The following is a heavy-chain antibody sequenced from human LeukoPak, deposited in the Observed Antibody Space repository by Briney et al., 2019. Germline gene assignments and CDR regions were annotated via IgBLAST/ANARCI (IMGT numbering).Heavy chain of an antibody. Sequence: ASVKVSCKASGYTFTGYYMHWVRQAPGQGLKWMGWINPNSGGTKYAQKFQGRVTMTRDTSISTAYMELSRLRSDDTAVYYCARAEDIVLVPAADNWFDPWGQGTLVTVSS. J-gene: IGHJ5*02. CDR1: GYTFTGYY. V-gene: IGHV1-2*02. CDR3: ARAEDIVLVPAADNWFDP. CDR2: INPNSGGT. D-gene: IGHD2-2*01.